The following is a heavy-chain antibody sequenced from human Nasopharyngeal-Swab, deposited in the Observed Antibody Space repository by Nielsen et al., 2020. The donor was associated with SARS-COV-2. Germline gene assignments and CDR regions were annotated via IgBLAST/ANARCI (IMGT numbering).Heavy chain of an antibody. CDR2: INHSGST. Sequence: SETLSLTCAVYGGSFSGYYWSWIRKPPGKGLEWIGEINHSGSTNYNPSLKSRVTISVDTSKNQFSLKLSSVTAADTAVYYCARGPYSSSWGHYYGMDVWGQGTTVTVSS. D-gene: IGHD6-13*01. J-gene: IGHJ6*02. CDR1: GGSFSGYY. CDR3: ARGPYSSSWGHYYGMDV. V-gene: IGHV4-34*01.